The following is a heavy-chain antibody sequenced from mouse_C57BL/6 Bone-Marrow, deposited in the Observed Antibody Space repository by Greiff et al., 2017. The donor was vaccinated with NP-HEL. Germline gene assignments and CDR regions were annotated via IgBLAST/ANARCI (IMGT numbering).Heavy chain of an antibody. V-gene: IGHV2-2*01. CDR1: GFSLTSYG. J-gene: IGHJ3*01. CDR2: IWSGGST. CDR3: ARPLYYGSSYGFAY. Sequence: VQVVESGPGLVQPSQSLSITCTVSGFSLTSYGVHWVRQSPGKGLEWLGVIWSGGSTDYNAAFISRLSISKDNSKSQVFFKMNSLQADDTAIYYCARPLYYGSSYGFAYWGQGTLVTVSA. D-gene: IGHD1-1*01.